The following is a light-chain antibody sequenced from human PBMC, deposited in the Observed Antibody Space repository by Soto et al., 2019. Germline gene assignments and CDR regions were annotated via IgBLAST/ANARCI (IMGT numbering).Light chain of an antibody. V-gene: IGLV2-8*01. CDR1: SSDVGGYNY. CDR3: TSYAGSNIWV. J-gene: IGLJ3*02. CDR2: EVS. Sequence: QSALTQPPSAPGSPGQSVTISCTGTSSDVGGYNYVSWYQQYPGKAPKLMIYEVSKRPSGVPDRFSGSKSGKTASLTVSGLQPEDEADYYCTSYAGSNIWVFGGGTKVTVL.